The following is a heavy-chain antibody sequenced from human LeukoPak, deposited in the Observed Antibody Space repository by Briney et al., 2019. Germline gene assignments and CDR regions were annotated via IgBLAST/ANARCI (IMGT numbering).Heavy chain of an antibody. CDR1: GFTFSSNW. CDR3: ARAQSGSYYWYYYYYMDV. CDR2: IKQNGSEK. Sequence: GGSLRLSCAASGFTFSSNWMSWVRQAPGKGLEWVANIKQNGSEKYYVDSVKGRFTISRDNAKNSLYLQMNSLRAEDTAVYYCARAQSGSYYWYYYYYMDVWGKGTTVTVSS. V-gene: IGHV3-7*01. D-gene: IGHD1-26*01. J-gene: IGHJ6*03.